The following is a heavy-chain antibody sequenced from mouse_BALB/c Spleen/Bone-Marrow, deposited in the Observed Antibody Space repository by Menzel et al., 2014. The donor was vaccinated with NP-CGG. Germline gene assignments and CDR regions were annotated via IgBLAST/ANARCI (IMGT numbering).Heavy chain of an antibody. Sequence: VQLQQSGPGLVQPSQSLSITCTVSGFSLXSYGVHWVRQSPGKGLEWLGVIWSGGSTDYNAAFISRLSISKDNSKSQVFFKMNSLQANVTAIYYCARNGNYYFDYWGQGTTLTVSS. CDR3: ARNGNYYFDY. V-gene: IGHV2-2*02. CDR2: IWSGGST. CDR1: GFSLXSYG. D-gene: IGHD2-1*01. J-gene: IGHJ2*01.